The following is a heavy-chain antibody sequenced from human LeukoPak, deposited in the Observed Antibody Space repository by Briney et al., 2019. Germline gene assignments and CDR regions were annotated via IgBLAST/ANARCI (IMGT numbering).Heavy chain of an antibody. J-gene: IGHJ4*02. CDR1: GFTFSSYE. CDR3: ARETPPVGGSHDDYDY. V-gene: IGHV3-48*03. D-gene: IGHD1-26*01. CDR2: ISSSGSTI. Sequence: GGSLRLSCAASGFTFSSYEMNWVRQAPGKGLEWVSYISSSGSTIYYADPVKGRFTISRDNAKNSLYLQMNSLRAEDTAVYYCARETPPVGGSHDDYDYWGQGTLVTVSS.